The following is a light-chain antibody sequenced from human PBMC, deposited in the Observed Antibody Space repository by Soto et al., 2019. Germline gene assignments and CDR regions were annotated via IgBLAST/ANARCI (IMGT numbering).Light chain of an antibody. V-gene: IGKV3-20*01. CDR3: QQYGSSPRT. CDR1: QSVSSSS. Sequence: EILLTQFPDTLSLSPGERATLSCSASQSVSSSSLAWYQQRRGQAPRLLIHGASSRATGIPDRFSGSGSGTDFTLTISRPEPEDFAVYYCQQYGSSPRTFGQGTKVDIK. J-gene: IGKJ1*01. CDR2: GAS.